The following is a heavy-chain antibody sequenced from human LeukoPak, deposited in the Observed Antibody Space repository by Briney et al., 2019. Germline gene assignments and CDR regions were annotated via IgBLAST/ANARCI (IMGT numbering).Heavy chain of an antibody. CDR1: GFTFRSDG. J-gene: IGHJ3*02. CDR3: AKEFHSGSFGIDM. D-gene: IGHD1-26*01. CDR2: MWSDGSVE. Sequence: PGRSLRLSCVASGFTFRSDGMHWVRQAPGTGLEWVADMWSDGSVERYADSVRGRFTIPRDNSKNTLSLQMTSMRADDTAVYYCAKEFHSGSFGIDMWGQGTVVTVSS. V-gene: IGHV3-33*06.